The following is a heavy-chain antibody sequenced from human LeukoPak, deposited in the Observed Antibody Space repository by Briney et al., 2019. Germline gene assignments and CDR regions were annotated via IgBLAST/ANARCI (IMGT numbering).Heavy chain of an antibody. CDR1: GFTFSSYG. V-gene: IGHV3-30*03. CDR2: ISYDGSNK. D-gene: IGHD3-3*02. J-gene: IGHJ4*02. CDR3: ARHFRRLYYFDY. Sequence: GGSLRLSCAASGFTFSSYGMHWVRQAPGKGLEGVAVISYDGSNKYYADSVKGRFTISRDNSKNTLYLQMNSLRAEDTAVYYCARHFRRLYYFDYWGQGTLVTVSS.